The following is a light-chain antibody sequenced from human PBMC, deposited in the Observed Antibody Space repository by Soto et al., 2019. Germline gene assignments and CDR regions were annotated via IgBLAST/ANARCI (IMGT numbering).Light chain of an antibody. V-gene: IGKV3-20*01. CDR2: GAS. CDR3: QQYGNSLFT. CDR1: QSVGNK. Sequence: EIVLTQSPGTVSLSPGERATLSCRASQSVGNKLAWYQQRPGQAPRLLIYGASNRATGIPDRFSGSGSGTDFTLTISRLEPEDFALYYCQQYGNSLFTFGPGTKVDIK. J-gene: IGKJ3*01.